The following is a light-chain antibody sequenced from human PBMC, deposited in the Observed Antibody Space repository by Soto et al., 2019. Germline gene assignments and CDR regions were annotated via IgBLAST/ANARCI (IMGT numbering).Light chain of an antibody. J-gene: IGKJ4*01. CDR3: QQSYSTPLT. CDR2: AAS. Sequence: DIQMTQSPSSLSPSVGDRVTITCRASQSISTYLNWYQQKPGKAPKLLIYAASSLQSGVPFRFSGSASGTEFTLSISSLQPEDFATYFCQQSYSTPLTFGGGTKVDIK. V-gene: IGKV1-39*01. CDR1: QSISTY.